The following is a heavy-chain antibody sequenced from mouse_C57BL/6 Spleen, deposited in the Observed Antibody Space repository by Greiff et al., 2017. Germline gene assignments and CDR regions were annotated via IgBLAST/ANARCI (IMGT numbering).Heavy chain of an antibody. Sequence: QVQLQQPGAELVKPGASVKLSCKASGYTFTSYWMHWVKQRPGRGLEWIGRFDPNSGGTKYNEKFKSKATLTVDKPSSTAYMQLSSLTSEDSAVYYCARSGRLLLRDYCDYWGQGTTLTVSS. CDR1: GYTFTSYW. CDR3: ARSGRLLLRDYCDY. CDR2: FDPNSGGT. V-gene: IGHV1-72*01. J-gene: IGHJ2*01. D-gene: IGHD1-1*01.